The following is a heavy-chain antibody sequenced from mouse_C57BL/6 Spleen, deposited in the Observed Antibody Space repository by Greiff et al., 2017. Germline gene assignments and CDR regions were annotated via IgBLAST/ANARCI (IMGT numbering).Heavy chain of an antibody. D-gene: IGHD4-1*01. CDR3: ARSRDWGFDY. V-gene: IGHV1-82*01. CDR1: GYAFSSSW. Sequence: QVQLQQSGPELVKPGASVKISCKASGYAFSSSWMNWVKQRPGKGLEWIGRIYPGDGDTNYNGKFKGKATLTADKSSSTAYMQLSSMRPKASEVCVCARSRDWGFDYWGKGTTLTVSA. CDR2: IYPGDGDT. J-gene: IGHJ2*01.